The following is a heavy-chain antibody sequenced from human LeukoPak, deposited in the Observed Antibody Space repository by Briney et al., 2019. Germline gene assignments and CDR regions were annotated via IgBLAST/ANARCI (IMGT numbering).Heavy chain of an antibody. CDR3: SSSYYDFWSAY. J-gene: IGHJ4*02. CDR2: IRSKAYGGTT. Sequence: GGSLRLSCAASGFTVSSNYMSWVRQAPGKGLEWVGFIRSKAYGGTTEYAASVKGRFTISRDDSKSIAYLQMSSLRTEDTGVYYCSSSYYDFWSAYWGRGTLVTVSS. V-gene: IGHV3-71*01. CDR1: GFTVSSNY. D-gene: IGHD3-3*01.